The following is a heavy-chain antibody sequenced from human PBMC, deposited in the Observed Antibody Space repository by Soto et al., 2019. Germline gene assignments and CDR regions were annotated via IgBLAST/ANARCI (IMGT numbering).Heavy chain of an antibody. J-gene: IGHJ4*02. CDR3: ASGNYYDSSGSVYFDY. CDR1: GGSVSGGSYY. CDR2: IYHSGTA. Sequence: SETLSLTCTVSGGSVSGGSYYWNWIRQPPGKGLEWIGYIYHSGTANYNPSLKSRVTISVDTSKNQFSLKLSSVTAADTAVYYCASGNYYDSSGSVYFDYRAQGNPVPVSS. V-gene: IGHV4-61*01. D-gene: IGHD3-22*01.